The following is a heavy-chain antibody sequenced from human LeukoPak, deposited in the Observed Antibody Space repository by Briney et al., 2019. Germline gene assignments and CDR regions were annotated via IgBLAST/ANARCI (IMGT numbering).Heavy chain of an antibody. Sequence: SETLSLTCTVSGGPISSYYWSWIRQPPGKGLEWIGYIYYSGSTNYNPSLKSRVTISVDTSKNQFSLKLSSVTAADTAVYYCARLVISSSWYFDYWGQGTLVTVSS. J-gene: IGHJ4*02. CDR2: IYYSGST. V-gene: IGHV4-59*08. CDR3: ARLVISSSWYFDY. CDR1: GGPISSYY. D-gene: IGHD6-13*01.